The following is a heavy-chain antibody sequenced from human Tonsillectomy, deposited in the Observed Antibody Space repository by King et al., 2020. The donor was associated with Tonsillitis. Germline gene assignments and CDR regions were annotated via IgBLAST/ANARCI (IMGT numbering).Heavy chain of an antibody. Sequence: VQLVESGGGLVQPGGSLRLSCAASGFTFSSYAMSWVRQAPGKGLEWVSAITASGGSTYYADSVKGRFTISRDNSKNTLYLQMNSLRAEDTAVYYCAKDLLPPEVAGTWDYWGQGTLVTVSS. V-gene: IGHV3-23*04. CDR1: GFTFSSYA. CDR3: AKDLLPPEVAGTWDY. CDR2: ITASGGST. D-gene: IGHD6-19*01. J-gene: IGHJ4*02.